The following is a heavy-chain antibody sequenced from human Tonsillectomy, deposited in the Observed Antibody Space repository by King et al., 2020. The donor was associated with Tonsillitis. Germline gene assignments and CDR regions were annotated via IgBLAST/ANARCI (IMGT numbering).Heavy chain of an antibody. V-gene: IGHV3-11*01. D-gene: IGHD5-12*01. CDR3: ARTEIEWDRLGAIDL. CDR2: SRRSGSTI. CDR1: GFTFSDYY. J-gene: IGHJ6*02. Sequence: VQLVESGGGLVKPGGSLRLSCAASGFTFSDYYMSWIRQAPGKGLEWVSYSRRSGSTIYYADSVKGRFTISRHNAKNSLYLQMNSLRAEDTAVYYCARTEIEWDRLGAIDLWRQGTTVTVPS.